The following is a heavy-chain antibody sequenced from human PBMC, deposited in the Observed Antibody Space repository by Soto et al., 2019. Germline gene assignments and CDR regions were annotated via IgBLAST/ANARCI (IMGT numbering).Heavy chain of an antibody. D-gene: IGHD2-15*01. V-gene: IGHV4-59*01. CDR3: ARDRAFCSGRSCSSPPDYYYYMDG. Sequence: QVQLQESGPGLVKPSETLSLTCTVSGVSISSSYWSWIRQPPGKGLEWIGYIYNSGSTNYNPSLKSRGTIAVDTSKNQLCLGLSSVCAADAAVYYCARDRAFCSGRSCSSPPDYYYYMDGWGKGTTVTVS. J-gene: IGHJ6*03. CDR1: GVSISSSY. CDR2: IYNSGST.